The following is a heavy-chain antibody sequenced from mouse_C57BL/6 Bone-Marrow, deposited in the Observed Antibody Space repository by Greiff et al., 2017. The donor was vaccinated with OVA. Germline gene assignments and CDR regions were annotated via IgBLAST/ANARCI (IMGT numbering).Heavy chain of an antibody. CDR2: ISYSGST. J-gene: IGHJ1*03. D-gene: IGHD1-1*01. V-gene: IGHV3-1*01. CDR3: ARDYYGSSYWYFDV. CDR1: GYSITSGYD. Sequence: EVQVVESGPGMVKPSQSLSLTCTVTGYSITSGYDWHWIRHFPGNKLEWMGYISYSGSTNYNPSLKSRISITHDTSKNHFFLKLNSVTTEDTATYYCARDYYGSSYWYFDVWGTGTTVTVSS.